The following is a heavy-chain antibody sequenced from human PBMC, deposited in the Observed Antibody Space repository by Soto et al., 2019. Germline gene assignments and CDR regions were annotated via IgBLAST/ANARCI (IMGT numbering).Heavy chain of an antibody. J-gene: IGHJ4*02. CDR1: GGSISSSSYY. V-gene: IGHV4-39*01. Sequence: QLQLQESGPGLVKPSETLSLTCTVSGGSISSSSYYWGWIRQPPGKGLELIGSIYYSGSTYYNPSLKNRVTISVDTSKNQFSLKLSSVTAADTAVYYCARPLRIQQYFDYWGQGTLVTVSS. CDR3: ARPLRIQQYFDY. CDR2: IYYSGST. D-gene: IGHD5-18*01.